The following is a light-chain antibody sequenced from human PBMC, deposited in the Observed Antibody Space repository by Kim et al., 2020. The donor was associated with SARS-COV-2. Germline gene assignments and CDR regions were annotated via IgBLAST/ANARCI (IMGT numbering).Light chain of an antibody. CDR1: QSISSY. J-gene: IGKJ1*01. CDR3: QQSYSTPPT. V-gene: IGKV1-39*01. Sequence: ASGGDRVTITCRASQSISSYLNWYQQKPGKAPKLLIYAASSLKSGVPSRFSGSGSGTDFTLTLSSLQPEDFASYYCQQSYSTPPTFGQGTKVDIK. CDR2: AAS.